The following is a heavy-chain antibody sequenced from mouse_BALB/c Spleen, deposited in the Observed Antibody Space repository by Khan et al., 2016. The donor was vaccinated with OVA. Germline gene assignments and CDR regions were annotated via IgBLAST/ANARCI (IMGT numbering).Heavy chain of an antibody. V-gene: IGHV1-4*01. Sequence: QVQLKESRAELARPGASVKMSCKASGYTFTSYTIHWVRQRPGQAPEWIGHINPSNDYTNYNQNFKDKATLIVDKSSTTAYMQLSSLTSEDSAVYYCVREGAYQRSDGWFAYGGQGTLVTVSA. D-gene: IGHD2-14*01. J-gene: IGHJ3*01. CDR3: VREGAYQRSDGWFAY. CDR2: INPSNDYT. CDR1: GYTFTSYT.